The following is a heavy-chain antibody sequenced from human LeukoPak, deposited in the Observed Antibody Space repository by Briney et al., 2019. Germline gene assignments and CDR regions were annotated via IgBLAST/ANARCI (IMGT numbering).Heavy chain of an antibody. J-gene: IGHJ4*02. CDR2: ITSSSNYI. CDR3: ARDAYSSSSFDY. V-gene: IGHV3-21*01. Sequence: PGGSLRLSCTASGFIFSSYTVNWVRQAPGKGLEWVSSITSSSNYIYYADSMKGRFTISRDNAKNSLYLQMNSLRAEDTAVYYCARDAYSSSSFDYWGQGTLVTVSS. CDR1: GFIFSSYT. D-gene: IGHD6-19*01.